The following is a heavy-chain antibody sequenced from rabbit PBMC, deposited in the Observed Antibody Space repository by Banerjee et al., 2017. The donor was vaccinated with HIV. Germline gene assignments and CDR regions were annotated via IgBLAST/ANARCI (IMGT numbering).Heavy chain of an antibody. D-gene: IGHD7-1*01. V-gene: IGHV1S40*01. J-gene: IGHJ4*01. Sequence: QSLEESGGDLVKPGASLTLTCTASGFTISSGYDMCWVRQAPGKGLEWIACIDTGNGNTYYANWAKGRFTITRSTSLNTVTLQLTSLTAADTATYFCARGIESYAGYGLGLRGQGTLVTVS. CDR1: GFTISSGYD. CDR2: IDTGNGNT. CDR3: ARGIESYAGYGLGL.